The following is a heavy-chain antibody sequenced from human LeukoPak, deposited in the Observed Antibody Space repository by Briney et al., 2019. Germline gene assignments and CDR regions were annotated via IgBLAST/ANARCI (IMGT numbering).Heavy chain of an antibody. CDR3: AKVDRGDYSSSPVPYYNYYMNV. V-gene: IGHV3-21*01. Sequence: PGGSLRLSCAASGLTFSYYSMNWVRQAPGRGLEWVSCISSSSSLIFYSDSVRGRFTISRDNAKNLLYLHMNSLRVEDTAVYYCAKVDRGDYSSSPVPYYNYYMNVWGKGTTVTVSS. CDR2: ISSSSSLI. D-gene: IGHD6-13*01. CDR1: GLTFSYYS. J-gene: IGHJ6*03.